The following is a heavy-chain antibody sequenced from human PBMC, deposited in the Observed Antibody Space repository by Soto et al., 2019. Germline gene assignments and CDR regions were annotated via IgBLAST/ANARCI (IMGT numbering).Heavy chain of an antibody. CDR3: ARDRPPYYDSSGYFDY. Sequence: ASVKGSWKAAGYTFTSYYIHWVRQAPGQGLEWMGIINPSGGSTSYAQKFQGRVTMTRDTSTSTVYMELSSLRSEDTAVYYCARDRPPYYDSSGYFDYWGQGTLVTVSS. CDR1: GYTFTSYY. J-gene: IGHJ4*02. CDR2: INPSGGST. D-gene: IGHD3-22*01. V-gene: IGHV1-46*01.